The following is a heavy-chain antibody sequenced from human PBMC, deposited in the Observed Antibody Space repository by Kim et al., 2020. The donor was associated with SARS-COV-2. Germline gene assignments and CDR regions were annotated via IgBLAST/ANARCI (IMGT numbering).Heavy chain of an antibody. CDR2: ISYDGSNK. Sequence: GGSLRLSCAASGFTFSSYGMHWVRQAPGKGLEWVAVISYDGSNKYYADSVKGRFTISRDNSKNTLYLQMNSLRAEDTAVYYCAKGLYSSSLDGTGDWNY. V-gene: IGHV3-30*18. CDR3: AKGLYSSSLDGTGDWNY. D-gene: IGHD6-13*01. J-gene: IGHJ6*01. CDR1: GFTFSSYG.